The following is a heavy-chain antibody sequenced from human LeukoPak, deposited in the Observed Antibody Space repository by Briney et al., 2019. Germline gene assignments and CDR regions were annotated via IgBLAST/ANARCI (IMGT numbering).Heavy chain of an antibody. CDR3: ARYFGESGSQYYFDY. D-gene: IGHD3-9*01. CDR1: GFTFSDAW. J-gene: IGHJ4*02. V-gene: IGHV3-15*01. Sequence: PGGSLRLSCAASGFTFSDAWMSWVRQAPGKGLEWVGRIKSISDGGTTDYAAPVKGRFTISGDDSENTLYLQMNSLKTEDTAVYYCARYFGESGSQYYFDYWGQGTLVTVSS. CDR2: IKSISDGGTT.